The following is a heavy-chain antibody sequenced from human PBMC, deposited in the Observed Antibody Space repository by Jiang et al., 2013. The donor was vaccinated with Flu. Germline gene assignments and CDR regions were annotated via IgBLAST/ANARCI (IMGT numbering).Heavy chain of an antibody. D-gene: IGHD5-18*01. CDR1: GDSVSSNSAA. Sequence: QTLSLTCAISGDSVSSNSAAWNWIRQSPSRGLEWLGRTYYRSKWYNDYAVSVKSRITINPDTSKNQFSLQLNSVTPEDTAVYYCARAQWIQLWFDMYVYYGMDVWGQGTTVTVSS. CDR2: TYYRSKWYN. CDR3: ARAQWIQLWFDMYVYYGMDV. V-gene: IGHV6-1*01. J-gene: IGHJ6*02.